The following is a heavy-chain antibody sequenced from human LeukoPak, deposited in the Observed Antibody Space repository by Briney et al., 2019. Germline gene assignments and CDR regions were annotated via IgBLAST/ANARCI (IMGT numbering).Heavy chain of an antibody. CDR1: GFIFSSYS. CDR3: AREREDIVVVPAAVDY. CDR2: ISSSSSYI. V-gene: IGHV3-21*01. D-gene: IGHD2-2*01. Sequence: GGSLRLSCAASGFIFSSYSMNWVRQAPGQGLEWVSSISSSSSYIYYADSVKGRFTISRDNAKNSLYLQMNSLRAEDTAVYYCAREREDIVVVPAAVDYWGQGTLVTVSS. J-gene: IGHJ4*02.